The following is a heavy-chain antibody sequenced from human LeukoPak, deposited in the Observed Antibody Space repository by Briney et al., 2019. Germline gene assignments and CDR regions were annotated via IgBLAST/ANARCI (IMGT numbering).Heavy chain of an antibody. CDR3: ARRRLVSNMIVVVITPFDY. CDR1: GGSFSGYY. V-gene: IGHV4-34*01. CDR2: INHSGST. J-gene: IGHJ4*02. Sequence: SETLSLTCAVYGGSFSGYYWSWIRQPPGKVLESIGEINHSGSTNYNPSLKSRVTIFVDKSKNQFSLKLTSPTAADTAVYYCARRRLVSNMIVVVITPFDYWGQGTLVTVSS. D-gene: IGHD3-22*01.